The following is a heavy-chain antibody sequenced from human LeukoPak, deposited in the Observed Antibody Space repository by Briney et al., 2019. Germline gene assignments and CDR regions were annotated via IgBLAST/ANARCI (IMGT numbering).Heavy chain of an antibody. J-gene: IGHJ6*02. CDR3: ARGGSSTSPYYYYGMDV. Sequence: PSESLSLTCTVSGGAISSYEWSWIRQPAGKGLEWFGGMDTSCSTNFSPSLKTRVTMSVDTSKNQLSLKLSSLTAADTAVSYCARGGSSTSPYYYYGMDVWGQGTTVTVSS. CDR2: MDTSCST. V-gene: IGHV4-4*07. CDR1: GGAISSYE. D-gene: IGHD2-2*01.